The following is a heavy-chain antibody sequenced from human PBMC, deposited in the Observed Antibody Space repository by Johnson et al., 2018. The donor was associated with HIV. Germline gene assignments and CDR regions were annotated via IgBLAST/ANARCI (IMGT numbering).Heavy chain of an antibody. CDR3: AKDMGGVGVMLDNAFDI. V-gene: IGHV3-9*01. CDR2: ISWNRGSI. J-gene: IGHJ3*02. Sequence: VQLVESGGGLVQPGRSLRLSCAASGFTFDDYAMHWVRQAPGKGLEWVSGISWNRGSIGYADSVQGRFTISRDNAKNSLYLQMNSLRAEDTALYYCAKDMGGVGVMLDNAFDIWGQGTMVTVSS. D-gene: IGHD3-16*01. CDR1: GFTFDDYA.